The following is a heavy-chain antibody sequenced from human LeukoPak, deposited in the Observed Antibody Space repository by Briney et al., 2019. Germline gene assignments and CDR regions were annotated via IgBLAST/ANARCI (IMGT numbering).Heavy chain of an antibody. D-gene: IGHD6-13*01. CDR2: INHSGST. CDR1: GGSFSGYY. Sequence: SETLSLTCAVYGGSFSGYYWSWVRQPPGKGLEWIGEINHSGSTKYNPSLKSRVTISGDTSKNQFSLKLSSVTAADTAVYYCARVSSSWYQDWYFDLWGRGTLVTVPS. CDR3: ARVSSSWYQDWYFDL. V-gene: IGHV4-34*01. J-gene: IGHJ2*01.